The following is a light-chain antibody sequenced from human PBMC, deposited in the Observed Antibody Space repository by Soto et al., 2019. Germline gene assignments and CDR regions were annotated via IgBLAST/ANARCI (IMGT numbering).Light chain of an antibody. CDR1: QGIRSD. Sequence: AIQMTQSPSSLSASVGDRVTITCRASQGIRSDVAWYQQKPGKAPELLIYAASNLQSGVPSRFSGSGSGTDFTLTISSLQPEDFATYYCLQDYNYPYTFGQGTRLE. CDR3: LQDYNYPYT. CDR2: AAS. J-gene: IGKJ5*01. V-gene: IGKV1-6*01.